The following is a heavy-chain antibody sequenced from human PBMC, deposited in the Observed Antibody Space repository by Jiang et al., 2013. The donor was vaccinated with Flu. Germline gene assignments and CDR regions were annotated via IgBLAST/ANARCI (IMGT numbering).Heavy chain of an antibody. CDR3: AKDLTVFCAGGCSVFDY. J-gene: IGHJ4*02. Sequence: VQLLESGGGVVQPGRSLRLSCAASGFTFSTSGMHWVRQAPGKGLEWVAVISFDGSNKYYADSVKGRFTISRDNSNNTLHLQMSSLRAEDTAMYYCAKDLTVFCAGGCSVFDYWGQGSWSPSPQ. CDR2: ISFDGSNK. V-gene: IGHV3-30*18. CDR1: GFTFSTSG. D-gene: IGHD2-21*01.